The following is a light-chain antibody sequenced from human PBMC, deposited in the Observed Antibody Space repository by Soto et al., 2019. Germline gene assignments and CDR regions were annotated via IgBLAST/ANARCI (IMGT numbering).Light chain of an antibody. CDR3: HQYFSLPWT. CDR1: QSVLYNSNNKNY. V-gene: IGKV4-1*01. CDR2: WAS. Sequence: DIVMTQSPDSLAVSLGERATINCKSSQSVLYNSNNKNYLAWYQLKPRQPPKLLIYWASTRESGVPDRFSGSGSGTDFTLTISSLQAEDVAVYYCHQYFSLPWTFGQGTKVEIQ. J-gene: IGKJ1*01.